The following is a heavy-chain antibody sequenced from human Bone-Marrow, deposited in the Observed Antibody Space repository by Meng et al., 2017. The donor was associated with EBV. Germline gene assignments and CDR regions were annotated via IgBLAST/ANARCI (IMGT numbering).Heavy chain of an antibody. Sequence: LQQWGAGVLKPSEALSLTCAVYGGSFSGFNWSWIRQPRGKGVEWIGEINHSGSTNYNPSLTSRVTISVDTSKNQFSLKLSSVTAADTAVYYCARSSLEGGFDFWGQGTLVTVSS. CDR1: GGSFSGFN. CDR2: INHSGST. D-gene: IGHD3-10*01. J-gene: IGHJ4*02. V-gene: IGHV4-34*01. CDR3: ARSSLEGGFDF.